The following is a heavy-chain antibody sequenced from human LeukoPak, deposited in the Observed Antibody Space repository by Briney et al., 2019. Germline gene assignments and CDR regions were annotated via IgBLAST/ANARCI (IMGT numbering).Heavy chain of an antibody. D-gene: IGHD3-22*01. J-gene: IGHJ4*02. Sequence: GGSLRLSCAASGFTFNTYIMNWVRQAPGKGLEWVSYIRNSTNAIYYADSVRGRFTISRDNARNSLYLQMNSLRAEDTAVYYCAKVRDYYDSSGLIDYWGQGTLVTVSS. CDR3: AKVRDYYDSSGLIDY. CDR1: GFTFNTYI. V-gene: IGHV3-48*04. CDR2: IRNSTNAI.